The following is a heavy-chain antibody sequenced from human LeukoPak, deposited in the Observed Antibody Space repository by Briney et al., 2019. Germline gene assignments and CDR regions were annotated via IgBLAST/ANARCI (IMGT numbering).Heavy chain of an antibody. D-gene: IGHD1-7*01. Sequence: GGSLRLPCAASGFTFSTYAMAWVRQAPGKGLEWVSSIIASGDNTYYADSVKGRFTISRDNSKNTLYLQMNSLRAEDTAVYYCARGSRGNYDYWGQGTLDTVSS. CDR2: IIASGDNT. V-gene: IGHV3-23*01. J-gene: IGHJ4*02. CDR3: ARGSRGNYDY. CDR1: GFTFSTYA.